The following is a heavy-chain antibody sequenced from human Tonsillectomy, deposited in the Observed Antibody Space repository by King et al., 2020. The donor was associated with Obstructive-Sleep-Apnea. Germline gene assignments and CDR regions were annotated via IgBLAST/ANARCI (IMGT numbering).Heavy chain of an antibody. J-gene: IGHJ4*02. D-gene: IGHD3-16*01. Sequence: QLQESGPGLVKPSETLSLTCTVSGGSISYYYWSWIRQPPGKGLEWIGYIFYSGSTNYNPSLKSRVTISVDTSKTQFSLKLSSVTAADTAVYYCARGLGGLDYWGQGTLVTVSS. CDR2: IFYSGST. V-gene: IGHV4-59*08. CDR1: GGSISYYY. CDR3: ARGLGGLDY.